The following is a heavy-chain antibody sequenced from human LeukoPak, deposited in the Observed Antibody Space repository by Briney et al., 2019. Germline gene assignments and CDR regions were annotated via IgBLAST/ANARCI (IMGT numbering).Heavy chain of an antibody. CDR3: ARLHYDVLTGPFDY. CDR2: IYSGGGT. D-gene: IGHD3-9*01. J-gene: IGHJ4*02. CDR1: GITVSTNY. Sequence: SGGSLRLSCAASGITVSTNYMSWVRQAPGKGLEWVSIIYSGGGTYYADSVKGRFTISRENSKNTLWLQMNSLRVEDTAVYYCARLHYDVLTGPFDYWGQGTLVTVSS. V-gene: IGHV3-66*04.